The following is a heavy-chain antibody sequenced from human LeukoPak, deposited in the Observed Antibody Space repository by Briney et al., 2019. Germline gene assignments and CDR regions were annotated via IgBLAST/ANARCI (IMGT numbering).Heavy chain of an antibody. D-gene: IGHD6-13*01. J-gene: IGHJ4*02. Sequence: PSETLSLTCTVSGGSISSSSYYWGWIRQPPGKGLEWIGSIYYSGSTYYNPSLKSRVTISVDTSKNQFSLKLSSVTAADTAVYYCARQRYSSSWYPYFDYWGQGTLVTVSS. V-gene: IGHV4-39*01. CDR2: IYYSGST. CDR3: ARQRYSSSWYPYFDY. CDR1: GGSISSSSYY.